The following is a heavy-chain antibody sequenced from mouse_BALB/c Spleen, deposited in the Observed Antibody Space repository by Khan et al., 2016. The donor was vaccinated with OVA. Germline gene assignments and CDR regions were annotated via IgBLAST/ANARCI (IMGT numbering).Heavy chain of an antibody. CDR2: INPSNGYT. V-gene: IGHV1-4*01. D-gene: IGHD2-14*01. Sequence: VQLVESGVELARPGASVKMSCKASGYTFTSYTIHWIKLRPGQGLEWIGFINPSNGYTNYNQKFKDKATLTADKSSTTVYMQLSSLTSDDSAVYNCVRDGAYHRNDGWVAYWGQGTLVTVSA. CDR1: GYTFTSYT. CDR3: VRDGAYHRNDGWVAY. J-gene: IGHJ3*01.